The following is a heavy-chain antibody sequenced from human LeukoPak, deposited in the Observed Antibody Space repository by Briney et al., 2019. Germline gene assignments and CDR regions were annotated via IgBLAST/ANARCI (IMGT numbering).Heavy chain of an antibody. V-gene: IGHV4-59*01. J-gene: IGHJ2*01. CDR1: GGSISNYY. D-gene: IGHD1-14*01. CDR2: IYYSGST. CDR3: ARNPVSRPDWYFDL. Sequence: SETLSLTCTVSGGSISNYYWSWIRQPPGKGLEWIGYIYYSGSTNYNPSLKSRVTISLNTSKNQFSLKLSSVTAADTAVYYCARNPVSRPDWYFDLWGRGTLVTVSS.